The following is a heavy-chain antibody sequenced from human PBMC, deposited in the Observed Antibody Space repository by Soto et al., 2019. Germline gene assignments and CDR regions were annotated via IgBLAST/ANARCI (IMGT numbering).Heavy chain of an antibody. D-gene: IGHD3-3*01. Sequence: GGSLRLSCAASGFTFSSYAMSWVRQAPEKGLEWVSAISGSGGYTYYADSVKGRFTISRDNSKKTLELQMNSLRAEDTAVYYCVKDWSGDKCPCLDVWGQGTTVTVSS. V-gene: IGHV3-23*01. J-gene: IGHJ6*01. CDR2: ISGSGGYT. CDR3: VKDWSGDKCPCLDV. CDR1: GFTFSSYA.